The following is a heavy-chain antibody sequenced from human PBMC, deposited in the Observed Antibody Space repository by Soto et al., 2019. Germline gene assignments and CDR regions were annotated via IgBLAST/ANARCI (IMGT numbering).Heavy chain of an antibody. CDR3: ARALSLNDPALDY. J-gene: IGHJ4*02. D-gene: IGHD3-16*01. V-gene: IGHV1-69*02. CDR2: IIPILGIA. CDR1: GGTFSSCT. Sequence: SVKVSCKASGGTFSSCTISWVRQAPGQGLEWMGRIIPILGIANYAQKFQGRVTITADKSTRTAYMELSSLRSEDTAVYYWARALSLNDPALDYWSQGTLVTLSS.